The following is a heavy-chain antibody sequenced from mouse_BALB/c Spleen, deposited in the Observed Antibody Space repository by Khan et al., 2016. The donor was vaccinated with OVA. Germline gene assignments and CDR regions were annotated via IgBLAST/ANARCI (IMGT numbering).Heavy chain of an antibody. CDR1: GYSITSDYA. Sequence: EVQLQESGPGLVKPSQSLSLTCTVTGYSITSDYAWNWIRQFPGNKLEWMGFISYSGKNNYNPSLKSRISITRDTSKNQFFLQLNSVTTEDTATXYCAIVYGGDFDYWGQGTTLTVSS. V-gene: IGHV3-2*02. CDR2: ISYSGKN. J-gene: IGHJ2*01. CDR3: AIVYGGDFDY. D-gene: IGHD1-1*01.